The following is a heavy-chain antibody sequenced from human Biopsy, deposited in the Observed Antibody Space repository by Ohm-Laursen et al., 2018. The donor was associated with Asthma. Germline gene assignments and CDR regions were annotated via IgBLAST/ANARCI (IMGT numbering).Heavy chain of an antibody. D-gene: IGHD6-19*01. CDR2: IYYSGST. CDR1: GGSISSGGYY. CDR3: ARDGSSVAGTPYGTDV. V-gene: IGHV4-31*03. J-gene: IGHJ6*02. Sequence: SETLSLTCTVSGGSISSGGYYWSWIRQHPGKGLEWIGYIYYSGSTYYNPSLKSRVTISVDTSKNQFSLKLSSVTAADTAVYYCARDGSSVAGTPYGTDVWGQGTTVTVSS.